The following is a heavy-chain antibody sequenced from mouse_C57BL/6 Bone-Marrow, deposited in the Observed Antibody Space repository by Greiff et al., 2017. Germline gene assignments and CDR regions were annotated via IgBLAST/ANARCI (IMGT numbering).Heavy chain of an antibody. CDR1: GFNIKDDY. Sequence: EVMLQQSGAELVRPGASVKLSCTASGFNIKDDYMHWVKQRPEQGLEWIGWIDPENGDTEYASKFQGKATITADTSSNTAYLQLSSLTSEDTAVYYCTTDWDWFAYWGQGTLVTVSA. CDR2: IDPENGDT. D-gene: IGHD4-1*01. V-gene: IGHV14-4*01. CDR3: TTDWDWFAY. J-gene: IGHJ3*01.